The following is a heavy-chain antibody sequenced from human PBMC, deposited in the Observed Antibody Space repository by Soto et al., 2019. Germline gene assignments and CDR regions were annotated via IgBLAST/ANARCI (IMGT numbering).Heavy chain of an antibody. V-gene: IGHV1-69*06. CDR2: IIPIFGTA. J-gene: IGHJ6*02. CDR3: ARDYDSSGPYYYYYGMDV. D-gene: IGHD3-22*01. Sequence: EXSVKVSCKASGGTFGGYTISWVRQAPGQGLEWMGGIIPIFGTANDAQKFQGRVMITADKSTSTAYMELSSLRSEDTAVYYCARDYDSSGPYYYYYGMDVWGQGTTVTVSS. CDR1: GGTFGGYT.